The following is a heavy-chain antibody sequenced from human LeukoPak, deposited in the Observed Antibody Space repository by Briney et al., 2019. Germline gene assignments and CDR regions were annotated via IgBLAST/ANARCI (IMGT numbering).Heavy chain of an antibody. Sequence: SETLSLTCTVSGGSISSSSYYWGWIRQPPGKGLEWIGSIYYSGSTYYNPSLKSRVTISVDTSKNQFSLKLSSVTAADAAVYYCARRGYQGRVHPRFQPPHWDYWGQGTLVTVSS. V-gene: IGHV4-39*07. CDR2: IYYSGST. CDR1: GGSISSSSYY. J-gene: IGHJ4*02. D-gene: IGHD2-2*01. CDR3: ARRGYQGRVHPRFQPPHWDY.